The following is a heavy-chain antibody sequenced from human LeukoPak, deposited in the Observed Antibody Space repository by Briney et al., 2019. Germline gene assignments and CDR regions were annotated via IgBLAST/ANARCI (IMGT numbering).Heavy chain of an antibody. CDR2: IKSDGST. J-gene: IGHJ1*01. CDR3: ARAPSEIGGYYPEYFRH. Sequence: GGSLRLSCAASGFTFSTYWMHWVRQAPGKGPVWVSRIKSDGSTNYADSVKGRFTISRDNAKNTVSLQMNSLRPEDTGVYYCARAPSEIGGYYPEYFRHWGQGTLVTVSS. V-gene: IGHV3-74*01. CDR1: GFTFSTYW. D-gene: IGHD3-22*01.